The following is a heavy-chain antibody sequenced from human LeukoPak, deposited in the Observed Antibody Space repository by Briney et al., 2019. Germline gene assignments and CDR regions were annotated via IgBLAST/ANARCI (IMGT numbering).Heavy chain of an antibody. CDR2: INHDGSST. CDR1: GSTFSTFW. V-gene: IGHV3-74*01. J-gene: IGHJ4*02. D-gene: IGHD3-22*01. Sequence: GGSLRLSCATSGSTFSTFWMHWVRQAPGKGLVWVSRINHDGSSTNYADSVKGRFTISRDNAKNTLHLQMNSLRAEDTAVYYCVRDWGYDSSGYWQKYFDSWGQGTLVTVSS. CDR3: VRDWGYDSSGYWQKYFDS.